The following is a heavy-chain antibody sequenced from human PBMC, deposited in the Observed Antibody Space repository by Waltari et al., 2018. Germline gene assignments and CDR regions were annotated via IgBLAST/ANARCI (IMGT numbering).Heavy chain of an antibody. D-gene: IGHD6-19*01. V-gene: IGHV4-59*01. CDR1: GGSISSYY. Sequence: VQLQESGPGLVKPSETLSLTCTVYGGSISSYYWSWIRQPPGKGLEWIGYIYYSGSTHYNPSLKTRVTISVDTSKHHFSRKLSSVTAADTAVYYCARLPAVAGVTNWFDPCGQGTLVTVSS. CDR2: IYYSGST. CDR3: ARLPAVAGVTNWFDP. J-gene: IGHJ5*02.